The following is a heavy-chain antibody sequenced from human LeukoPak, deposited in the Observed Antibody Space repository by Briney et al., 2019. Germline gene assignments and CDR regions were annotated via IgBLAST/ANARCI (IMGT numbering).Heavy chain of an antibody. J-gene: IGHJ4*02. CDR2: IATNGGST. Sequence: PGGSLRLSCSASGFTFSSYTMHWVRQAPGKGLEYVSGIATNGGSTYYADAVKGRFTISRNNSKSTLYLQMSSLRVEDTAVYYCMKHLRGDPIDNWGQGTLVTVSS. CDR1: GFTFSSYT. V-gene: IGHV3-64D*06. CDR3: MKHLRGDPIDN. D-gene: IGHD3-10*01.